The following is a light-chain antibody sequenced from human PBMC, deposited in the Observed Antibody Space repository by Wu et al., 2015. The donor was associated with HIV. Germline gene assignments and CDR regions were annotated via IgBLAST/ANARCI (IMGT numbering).Light chain of an antibody. CDR2: DAS. CDR1: QSVRKY. V-gene: IGKV1-39*01. J-gene: IGKJ1*01. CDR3: QQSVPTWT. Sequence: DIQMTQSPSSLSASVGDRVTITCRASQSVRKYVNWFQQKPGKVPKLLIYDASTLRTGVPSRFSGSGSGTDFTLIISSLQPDDFATYYCQQSVPTWTFGQGTQGGH.